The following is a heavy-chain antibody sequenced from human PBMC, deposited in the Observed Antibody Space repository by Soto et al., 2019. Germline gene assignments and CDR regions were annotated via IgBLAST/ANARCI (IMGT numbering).Heavy chain of an antibody. CDR2: VKRKIDGETT. CDR3: TTGSVEGV. J-gene: IGHJ6*02. D-gene: IGHD2-15*01. Sequence: EVQLVESGGGLVKPGGSLRLSCAASDFSISNDWMNWVRQAPGKGLEWVGRVKRKIDGETTDYAAPVKGRFTISREDSNNMLYLQMNSLKADDTAGYYCTTGSVEGVWGQGTTVTVSS. CDR1: DFSISNDW. V-gene: IGHV3-15*07.